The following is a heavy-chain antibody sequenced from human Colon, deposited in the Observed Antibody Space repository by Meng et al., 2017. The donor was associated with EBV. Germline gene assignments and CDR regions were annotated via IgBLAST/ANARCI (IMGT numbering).Heavy chain of an antibody. Sequence: QLQLQDSGPSRVNPSEHLSLPGFISGGSINNNNCDWGLIRQSPGRGLEWIGSIYYSASTYYNPSLRGRVTISVDTSKNQFSLSLSSVTAADTAVYYCVRVLRPGYSNKYHYYFDYWGQGTLVTGSS. CDR1: GGSINNNNCD. J-gene: IGHJ4*02. D-gene: IGHD6-13*01. CDR2: IYYSAST. V-gene: IGHV4-39*07. CDR3: VRVLRPGYSNKYHYYFDY.